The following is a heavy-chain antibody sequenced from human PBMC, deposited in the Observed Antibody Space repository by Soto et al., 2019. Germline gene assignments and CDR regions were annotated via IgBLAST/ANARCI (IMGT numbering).Heavy chain of an antibody. J-gene: IGHJ4*02. Sequence: SETLSLTCTVSGGSISSYYWSWIRQPPGKGLEWIGYIYYSGSTNYNPSLKSRVTISVDTSKNQFSLKLSSVTAADTAVYYCARSKTIFGVVPPPDYWGQGTLVTVSS. V-gene: IGHV4-59*01. CDR2: IYYSGST. D-gene: IGHD3-3*01. CDR3: ARSKTIFGVVPPPDY. CDR1: GGSISSYY.